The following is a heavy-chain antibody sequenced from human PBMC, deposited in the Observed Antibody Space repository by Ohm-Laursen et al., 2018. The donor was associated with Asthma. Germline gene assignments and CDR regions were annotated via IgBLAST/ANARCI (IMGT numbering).Heavy chain of an antibody. CDR3: ARTMTTVYYYYGMDV. D-gene: IGHD4-11*01. J-gene: IGHJ6*02. Sequence: GTLSLTCAVYGGSFSGYYWSWIRPPPGKGLEWIGEINHSGSTNYNPSLKSRVTISVDTSKNQFSLKLSSVTAADTAVYYCARTMTTVYYYYGMDVWGQGTTVTVSS. CDR2: INHSGST. CDR1: GGSFSGYY. V-gene: IGHV4-34*01.